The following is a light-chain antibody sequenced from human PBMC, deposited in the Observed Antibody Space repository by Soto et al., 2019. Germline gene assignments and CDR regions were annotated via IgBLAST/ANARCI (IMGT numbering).Light chain of an antibody. Sequence: EIVGTQAPATLSVSPGEGATLSCRASQSISNNVAWYQQNPGQAPRLLIYGASTRATDVPGRFSGSGSGTEFTLTISSLQSEDFAVYYCQQYDNWPRSLTFGGGTKVEIK. CDR1: QSISNN. CDR3: QQYDNWPRSLT. CDR2: GAS. J-gene: IGKJ4*01. V-gene: IGKV3-15*01.